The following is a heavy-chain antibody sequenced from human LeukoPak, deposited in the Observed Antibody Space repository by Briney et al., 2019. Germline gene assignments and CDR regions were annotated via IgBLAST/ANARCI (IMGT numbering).Heavy chain of an antibody. CDR2: ISAGGDNT. V-gene: IGHV3-23*01. J-gene: IGHJ6*02. CDR1: GFTFSSYV. D-gene: IGHD4-17*01. Sequence: GSLRLSCAASGFTFSSYVMNWVRQAPGKGLEWVSTISAGGDNTYYADSVKGRFTISRDNSQTTLYLQMNSLRAEDTAIYYCSRGDSKYGMDVWGQGTTVTVSS. CDR3: SRGDSKYGMDV.